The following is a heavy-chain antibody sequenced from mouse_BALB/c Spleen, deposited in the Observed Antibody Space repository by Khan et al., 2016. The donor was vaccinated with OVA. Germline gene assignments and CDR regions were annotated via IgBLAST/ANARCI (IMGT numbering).Heavy chain of an antibody. CDR3: TRLADYYDSEGFAY. J-gene: IGHJ3*01. D-gene: IGHD1-1*01. CDR1: GFTFSTYG. CDR2: VSTGGSYT. Sequence: EVQLVESGGDLVKPGGSLKLSCAASGFTFSTYGMSWVRQAPDKRLEWVATVSTGGSYTYYPDSVKGRFHISRDNAKKTLYLQMSGLRSEDTAMFYCTRLADYYDSEGFAYWGQGTLVTVSA. V-gene: IGHV5-6*01.